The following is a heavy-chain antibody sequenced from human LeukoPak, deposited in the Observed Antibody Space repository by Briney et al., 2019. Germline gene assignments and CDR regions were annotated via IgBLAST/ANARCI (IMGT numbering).Heavy chain of an antibody. CDR3: ARSHDHLWGNYPDY. J-gene: IGHJ4*02. V-gene: IGHV4/OR15-8*01. D-gene: IGHD3-16*02. CDR2: IHHDGRI. Sequence: SDTLSLTCDVSGGSIDSTNWWNWVRQLPGKGLEWIGEIHHDGRINYNPSLKSRVTLSVDKSKNQFSLRLNSVTAADTAMYYCARSHDHLWGNYPDYWGQGTLVTVSS. CDR1: GGSIDSTNW.